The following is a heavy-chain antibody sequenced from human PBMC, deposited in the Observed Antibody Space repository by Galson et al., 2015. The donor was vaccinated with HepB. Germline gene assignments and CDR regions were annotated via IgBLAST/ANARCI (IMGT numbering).Heavy chain of an antibody. CDR1: GFTFNTYT. Sequence: SLRLSCATSGFTFNTYTMHWVRQAPGKGLEWLATISSLGDIEYYPDSVKGRFTNSRDNAKNILYLQVNSLRTDDTALYYCARDAMGRGSGKFSAFDYWGQGTLITVSS. D-gene: IGHD1-26*01. CDR3: ARDAMGRGSGKFSAFDY. V-gene: IGHV3-30-3*01. CDR2: ISSLGDIE. J-gene: IGHJ4*02.